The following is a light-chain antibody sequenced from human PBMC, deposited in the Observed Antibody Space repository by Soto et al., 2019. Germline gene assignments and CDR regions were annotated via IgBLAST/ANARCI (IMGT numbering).Light chain of an antibody. Sequence: QLVLTQSPSASASLGASVKLTCTLSSGHSSYAIAWHQQQPEKGPRYLMKLNSDGSHSKGDGIPDRFSGSSSGAERYLTIPGLLSEVEDDYSLQTWGSGIRVFGGGTRLTVL. CDR1: SGHSSYA. CDR2: LNSDGSH. CDR3: QTWGSGIRV. V-gene: IGLV4-69*01. J-gene: IGLJ3*02.